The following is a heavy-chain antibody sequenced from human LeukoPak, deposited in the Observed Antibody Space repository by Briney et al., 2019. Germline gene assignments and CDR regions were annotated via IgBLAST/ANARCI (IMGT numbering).Heavy chain of an antibody. J-gene: IGHJ4*02. CDR3: ARGDCSGGSCYSFDY. V-gene: IGHV4-59*01. CDR1: GGSISSDY. Sequence: SETLSLTCTVSGGSISSDYWSWIRQPPGKGLEWIGYIYYTGSTNYNPSLKSRVTISVDTSKNQFSLRLSSVTAADTAVYYCARGDCSGGSCYSFDYWGQGTLVTVSS. D-gene: IGHD2-15*01. CDR2: IYYTGST.